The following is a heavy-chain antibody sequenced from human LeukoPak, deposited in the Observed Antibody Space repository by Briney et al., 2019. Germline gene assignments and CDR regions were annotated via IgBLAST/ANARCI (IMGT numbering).Heavy chain of an antibody. J-gene: IGHJ4*02. CDR2: IYYIGST. V-gene: IGHV4-39*01. Sequence: KPSETLSLTCAVSGGSISSSSYYWGWIRQPPGKGLEWIGSIYYIGSTYYNPSLKSRVTISVDTSKNQFSLKLSSVTAADTAVYYCARLMAGLVVMVPNWGQGTLVTVSS. D-gene: IGHD3-22*01. CDR1: GGSISSSSYY. CDR3: ARLMAGLVVMVPN.